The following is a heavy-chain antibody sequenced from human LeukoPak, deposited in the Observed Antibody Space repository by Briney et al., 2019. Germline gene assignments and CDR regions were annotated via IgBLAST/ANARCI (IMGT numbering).Heavy chain of an antibody. CDR1: GFTFSSYG. CDR3: ARDLYDILTGANYYFDY. CDR2: IWYDGSNK. Sequence: GGSLRLSCAVSGFTFSSYGMHWVRQAPGKGLEWVAVIWYDGSNKYYADSVKGRFTISRDNSKNTLYLQMNSLRAEDTAVYYCARDLYDILTGANYYFDYWGQGTLVTVSS. J-gene: IGHJ4*02. D-gene: IGHD3-9*01. V-gene: IGHV3-33*01.